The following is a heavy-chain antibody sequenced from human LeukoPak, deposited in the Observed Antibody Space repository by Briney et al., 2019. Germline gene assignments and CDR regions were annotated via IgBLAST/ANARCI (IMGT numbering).Heavy chain of an antibody. Sequence: PSETPSLTCTVSGGSISSSSYYWSWIRQPAGKGLEWIGRIYTSGSTNYNPSLKSRVTMSVDTSKNQFSLKLSSVTAADTAVYYCARDKYYYDSSGSIRFDYWGQGTLVTVSS. V-gene: IGHV4-61*02. J-gene: IGHJ4*02. D-gene: IGHD3-22*01. CDR1: GGSISSSSYY. CDR3: ARDKYYYDSSGSIRFDY. CDR2: IYTSGST.